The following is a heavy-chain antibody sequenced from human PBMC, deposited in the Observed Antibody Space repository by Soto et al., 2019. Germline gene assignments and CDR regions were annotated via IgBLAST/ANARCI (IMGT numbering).Heavy chain of an antibody. Sequence: AVEVTCKASGGTFSSYAISWVRQAPGQGLEWMGGIIPIFGTANYAQKFQGRVTITADESTSTAYMGLSSLRSEDTAVYYCARGKYYDSSGYYNFHAFDIWGQGTMVTVSS. D-gene: IGHD3-22*01. CDR2: IIPIFGTA. CDR3: ARGKYYDSSGYYNFHAFDI. CDR1: GGTFSSYA. J-gene: IGHJ3*02. V-gene: IGHV1-69*13.